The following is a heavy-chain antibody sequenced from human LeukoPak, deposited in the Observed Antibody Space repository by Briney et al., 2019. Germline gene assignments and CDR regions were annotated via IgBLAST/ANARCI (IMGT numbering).Heavy chain of an antibody. D-gene: IGHD3-22*01. V-gene: IGHV3-21*01. CDR1: GFTFSSYS. J-gene: IGHJ4*02. Sequence: PGGSLRLSCAASGFTFSSYSMNWVRQAPGKGLEWVSSISSSSSYIYYADSVKGRFTISRDNAKNSLYLQMNSLRAEDTAVYYCASTDMIVVVITDWGQGTLVTVSS. CDR2: ISSSSSYI. CDR3: ASTDMIVVVITD.